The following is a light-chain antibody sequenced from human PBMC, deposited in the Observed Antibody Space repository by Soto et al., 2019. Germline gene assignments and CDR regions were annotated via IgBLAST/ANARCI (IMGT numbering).Light chain of an antibody. CDR2: GAS. Sequence: DIVLTQSPGTLSLSPGERATLSCRASQSVGSIYLAWYQQKPGQAPRLLIHGASNRASGIPDRFSGSGSGTVFTLTISRLEPGDFAVYYCQQYGSSPRTFGQGTQVEIK. CDR3: QQYGSSPRT. J-gene: IGKJ1*01. V-gene: IGKV3-20*01. CDR1: QSVGSIY.